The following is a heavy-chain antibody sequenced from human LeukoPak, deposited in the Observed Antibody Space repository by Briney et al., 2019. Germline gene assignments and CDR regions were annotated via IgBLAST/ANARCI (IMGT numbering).Heavy chain of an antibody. D-gene: IGHD3-10*01. CDR3: AIWFGGIDY. CDR1: GGSISSGNYY. V-gene: IGHV4-39*07. J-gene: IGHJ4*02. CDR2: IYHSGST. Sequence: PSQTLSLTCTVSGGSISSGNYYWSWIRQPPGKGLEWIGSIYHSGSTYYNPSLKSRVTISVDTSKNQFSLKLSSVTAADTAVYYCAIWFGGIDYWGQGTLVTVSS.